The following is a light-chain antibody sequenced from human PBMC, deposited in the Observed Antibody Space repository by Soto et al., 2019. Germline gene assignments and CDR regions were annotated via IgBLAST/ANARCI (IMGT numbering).Light chain of an antibody. CDR1: QSVSSY. CDR2: DAS. V-gene: IGKV3-11*01. J-gene: IGKJ2*01. CDR3: QQRSNWPPYT. Sequence: EIVLTQSPATLSLSPGERATLSCRASQSVSSYLAWYQQKPCQAPRLLIYDASNRATAIPARFSGSGSGTDFTRTISSLEPEDFSVYYCQQRSNWPPYTFGQGTKLEIK.